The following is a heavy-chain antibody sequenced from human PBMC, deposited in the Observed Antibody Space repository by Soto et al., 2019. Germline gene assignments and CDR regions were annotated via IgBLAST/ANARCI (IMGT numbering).Heavy chain of an antibody. CDR3: ARTPVQGRRGFYYYGMDV. D-gene: IGHD3-10*01. CDR1: GYSISSGYY. CDR2: IYHSGST. V-gene: IGHV4-38-2*01. Sequence: SETLSLTCAVSGYSISSGYYWGWIRQPPGKGLEWIGSIYHSGSTYYNPSLKSRVTISVDTSKNQFSLKLSSVTAADTAVYYCARTPVQGRRGFYYYGMDVWGQGTTVTAP. J-gene: IGHJ6*02.